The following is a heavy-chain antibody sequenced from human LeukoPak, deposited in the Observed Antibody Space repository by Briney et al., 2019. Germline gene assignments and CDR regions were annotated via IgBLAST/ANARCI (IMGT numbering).Heavy chain of an antibody. CDR1: GYTFTSYG. CDR2: ISAYNGNT. V-gene: IGHV1-18*01. CDR3: ARVGHRGVIQSAGINWFDP. J-gene: IGHJ5*02. D-gene: IGHD3-10*01. Sequence: GASVKVSCKASGYTFTSYGISWVRQAPGQGLEWMGWISAYNGNTNYAQKFQGRVTMTRDTSISTAYMELSRLRSDDTAVYYCARVGHRGVIQSAGINWFDPWGQGTLVTVSS.